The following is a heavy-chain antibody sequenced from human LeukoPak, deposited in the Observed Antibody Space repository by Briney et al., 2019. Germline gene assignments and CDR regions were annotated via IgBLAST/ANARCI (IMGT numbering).Heavy chain of an antibody. J-gene: IGHJ1*01. D-gene: IGHD2-15*01. CDR2: ISPSGGST. Sequence: GASVKVSCKAFGYTFTSNYMHWVRQAPGQGPEWMGVISPSGGSTTYAQKFQGRVTMARDTSTSTMYMELSSLRSEDTAVYYCSRDTRAADAEYFQHWGQGTLVIVSS. CDR1: GYTFTSNY. CDR3: SRDTRAADAEYFQH. V-gene: IGHV1-46*01.